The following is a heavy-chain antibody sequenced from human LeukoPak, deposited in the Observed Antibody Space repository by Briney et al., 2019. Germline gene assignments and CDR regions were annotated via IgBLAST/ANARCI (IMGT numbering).Heavy chain of an antibody. CDR2: IIPIFGTA. J-gene: IGHJ4*02. D-gene: IGHD5-12*01. V-gene: IGHV1-69*13. CDR3: ARASGGYSGYIYFDY. Sequence: SVKVSCKASGYTFTSYGISWVRQAPGQGLEWMGGIIPIFGTANYAQKFQGRVTITADESTSTAYMELSSLRSEDTAVYYCARASGGYSGYIYFDYWGQGTLVTVSS. CDR1: GYTFTSYG.